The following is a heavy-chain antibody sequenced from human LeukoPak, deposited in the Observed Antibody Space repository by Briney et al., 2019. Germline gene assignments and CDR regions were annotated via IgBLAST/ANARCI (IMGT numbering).Heavy chain of an antibody. V-gene: IGHV3-23*01. CDR1: GFTFNNYA. CDR2: ISGSGGST. D-gene: IGHD2-15*01. Sequence: PGGSLRLSCAASGFTFNNYAMIWVRQAPGKGLEWVSAISGSGGSTYYADSVRGRFTISRDNSKGTLYLQMNSLRAEDAAVYYCAKRGYCSGGSCASYYYYAMDVWGQGTTVAASS. J-gene: IGHJ6*02. CDR3: AKRGYCSGGSCASYYYYAMDV.